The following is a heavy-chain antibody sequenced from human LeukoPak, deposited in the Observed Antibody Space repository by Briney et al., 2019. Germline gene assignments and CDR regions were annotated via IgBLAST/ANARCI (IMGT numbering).Heavy chain of an antibody. Sequence: GASVKVSCKASGGTFSSYAISWVRQAPGQGLEWMGRIIPIFGTANYAQKFQGRVTITTDESTSTAYMELSSLRSEDTAVYYCARDLIYDYVWGSYRQQLYYFDYWGQGTLVTASS. CDR3: ARDLIYDYVWGSYRQQLYYFDY. D-gene: IGHD3-16*02. V-gene: IGHV1-69*05. CDR1: GGTFSSYA. J-gene: IGHJ4*02. CDR2: IIPIFGTA.